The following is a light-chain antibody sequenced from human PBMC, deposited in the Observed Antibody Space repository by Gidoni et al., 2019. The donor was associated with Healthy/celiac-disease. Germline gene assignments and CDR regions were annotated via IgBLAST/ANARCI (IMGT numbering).Light chain of an antibody. Sequence: DIVMTQSPDSLAVSLGERATINCQSSQSGLYSSNNKTYLAWYQQKPGQPPKLLIYWASTRESGVPDRFSGSGSGTDFTLTISSLQAEDVAVYYCQQYYSTQWTFGQGTKVEIK. J-gene: IGKJ1*01. CDR2: WAS. CDR3: QQYYSTQWT. CDR1: QSGLYSSNNKTY. V-gene: IGKV4-1*01.